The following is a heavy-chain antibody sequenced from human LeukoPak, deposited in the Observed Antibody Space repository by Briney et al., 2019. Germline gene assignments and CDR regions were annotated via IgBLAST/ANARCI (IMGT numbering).Heavy chain of an antibody. CDR1: GGSISSYY. CDR2: IYYSGST. J-gene: IGHJ6*02. D-gene: IGHD1-26*01. CDR3: ARQFLEYRGSYYYYYGMDV. V-gene: IGHV4-59*08. Sequence: SETLSLTCTVSGGSISSYYWSWIRQPPGKGLEWIGYIYYSGSTNYNPSLKSRVTISVDTSKNQFSLILTSVTAADSAMYYCARQFLEYRGSYYYYYGMDVWGQGTTVTVSS.